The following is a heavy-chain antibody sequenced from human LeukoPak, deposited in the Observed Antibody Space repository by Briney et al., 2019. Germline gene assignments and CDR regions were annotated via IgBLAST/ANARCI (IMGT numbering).Heavy chain of an antibody. J-gene: IGHJ5*02. CDR1: GFTFSSYW. CDR3: AKGGPINWFDP. D-gene: IGHD2-21*01. Sequence: GGSLRLSCVGSGFTFSSYWMNWVRQAPGKGLEWVSAISGSGGSTYYADSVKGRFTISRDNSKNTLYLQMNSLRAEDTAVYYCAKGGPINWFDPWGQGTLVTVSS. CDR2: ISGSGGST. V-gene: IGHV3-23*01.